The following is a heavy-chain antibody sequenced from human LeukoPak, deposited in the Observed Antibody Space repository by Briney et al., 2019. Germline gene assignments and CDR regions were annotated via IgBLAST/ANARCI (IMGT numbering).Heavy chain of an antibody. V-gene: IGHV4-34*01. D-gene: IGHD5-24*01. Sequence: SETLSLTCTVSGGSISSYYWSWIRQPPGKGLEWIGEINHSGSTNYNPSLKSRVTISVDTSKNQFSLKLSSVTAADTAVYYCARRGRWLQFYYFDYWGQGTLVTVSS. J-gene: IGHJ4*02. CDR1: GGSISSYY. CDR2: INHSGST. CDR3: ARRGRWLQFYYFDY.